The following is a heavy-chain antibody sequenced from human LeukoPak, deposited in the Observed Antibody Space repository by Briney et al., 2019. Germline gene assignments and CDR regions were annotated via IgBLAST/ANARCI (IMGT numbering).Heavy chain of an antibody. Sequence: ASVKVSCKASGYTFTSYDINWVRQATGQGLEWMGWMNPNSGNTGYAQKFQGRVTMTRNTSISAAYMELSSLRSEDTAVYYCARAVYSWSYYTVDAFDIWGQGTMVTVSS. D-gene: IGHD1-26*01. CDR3: ARAVYSWSYYTVDAFDI. CDR2: MNPNSGNT. CDR1: GYTFTSYD. V-gene: IGHV1-8*01. J-gene: IGHJ3*02.